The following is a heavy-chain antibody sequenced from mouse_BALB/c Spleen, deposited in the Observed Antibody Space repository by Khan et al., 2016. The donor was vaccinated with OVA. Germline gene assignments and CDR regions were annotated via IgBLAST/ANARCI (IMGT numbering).Heavy chain of an antibody. CDR3: ARVGYSETMDY. V-gene: IGHV9-3-1*01. CDR2: INTSTGDP. D-gene: IGHD2-14*01. J-gene: IGHJ4*01. CDR1: GYTFTNYG. Sequence: LVESGPELKKPGATVKISCKASGYTFTNYGMNWVRQAPGKGLKWMGWINTSTGDPTYADDFRGRFAFSLETSSSTAYLQLNNLKDEDTSTYVCARVGYSETMDYWGQGTSVTVSS.